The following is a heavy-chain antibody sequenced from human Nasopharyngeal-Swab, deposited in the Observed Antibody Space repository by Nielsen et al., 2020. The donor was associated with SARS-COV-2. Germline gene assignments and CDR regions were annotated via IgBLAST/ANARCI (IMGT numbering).Heavy chain of an antibody. Sequence: IRQRPGKGLEWVGSIYYRGSTDYNPSLKSGVTISVDTPMNKISPKLSSVTAADTAVYYWARPGYDSSGYTSYFDYWGQGTLVTVSS. CDR3: ARPGYDSSGYTSYFDY. V-gene: IGHV4-39*01. CDR2: IYYRGST. J-gene: IGHJ4*02. D-gene: IGHD3-22*01.